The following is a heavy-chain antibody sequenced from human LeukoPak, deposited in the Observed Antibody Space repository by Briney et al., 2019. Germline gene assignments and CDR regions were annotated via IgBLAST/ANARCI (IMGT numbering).Heavy chain of an antibody. D-gene: IGHD2-15*01. CDR1: GGSFSGYS. J-gene: IGHJ4*02. CDR2: INHSGST. CDR3: ARDHPTACSGGSCYSTAPFDY. Sequence: MPSETLSLTCAVNGGSFSGYSWSWIRQPPGKGLEWIGEINHSGSTKYNPSLKSRVTISVDTSKNQFSLKLSSVTAADTAVYYCARDHPTACSGGSCYSTAPFDYWGQGTLVTVSS. V-gene: IGHV4-34*01.